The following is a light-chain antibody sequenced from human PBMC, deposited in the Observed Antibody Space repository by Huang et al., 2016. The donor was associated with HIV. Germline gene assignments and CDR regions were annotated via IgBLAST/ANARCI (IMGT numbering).Light chain of an antibody. V-gene: IGKV3-20*01. CDR3: QHYGTLFT. J-gene: IGKJ2*01. Sequence: EIILTQSPATLSLSPGDRATLSCRASQSVSASNLAWYQQKLGQAPRLLIYGASTRATGIADRFSASGSRTDFTLTISRLEPEDFAVYYCQHYGTLFTFGQGTEVEIK. CDR2: GAS. CDR1: QSVSASN.